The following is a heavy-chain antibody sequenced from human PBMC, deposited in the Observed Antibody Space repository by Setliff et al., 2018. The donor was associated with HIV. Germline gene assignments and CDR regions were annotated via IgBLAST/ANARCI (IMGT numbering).Heavy chain of an antibody. V-gene: IGHV4-39*07. Sequence: SETLSLTCTVYGASISNSNSYWGWIRQPPGKRLEWLGSIYSSGSPSYNPSLSSRLTISVDTSKNQFSLKLSSVTAADTAVYYCARSITMIIVAPGAFDIWGQGTMVTVSS. CDR3: ARSITMIIVAPGAFDI. D-gene: IGHD3-22*01. J-gene: IGHJ3*02. CDR1: GASISNSNSY. CDR2: IYSSGSP.